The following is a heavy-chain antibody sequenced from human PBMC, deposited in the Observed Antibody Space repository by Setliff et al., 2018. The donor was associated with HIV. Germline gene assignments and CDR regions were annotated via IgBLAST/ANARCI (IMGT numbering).Heavy chain of an antibody. D-gene: IGHD6-6*01. V-gene: IGHV1-69*05. CDR2: IIPMFGTA. Sequence: VNVSCKTSGGTFSNYAISWVRQAPGQGLEWMGGIIPMFGTANYAQKFQGRVTITTDASTSTAYMELSSLRSEDTAVYYCARGSIAAPKHYYYMNVWGKGTTVTVSS. J-gene: IGHJ6*03. CDR1: GGTFSNYA. CDR3: ARGSIAAPKHYYYMNV.